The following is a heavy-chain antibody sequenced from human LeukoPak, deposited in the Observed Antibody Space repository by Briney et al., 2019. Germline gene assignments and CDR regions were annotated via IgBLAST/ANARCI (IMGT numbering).Heavy chain of an antibody. D-gene: IGHD3-22*01. Sequence: ASVKVSCKASGYTFASYYMHWVRQAPGQGLEWMGIINPSGGSTSYAQKFQGRVTMTRDTSTSTVYMELSSLRSEDTAVYYCARAWSYDSSGYYYHFDYWGQGTLVTVSS. CDR2: INPSGGST. CDR1: GYTFASYY. CDR3: ARAWSYDSSGYYYHFDY. J-gene: IGHJ4*02. V-gene: IGHV1-46*01.